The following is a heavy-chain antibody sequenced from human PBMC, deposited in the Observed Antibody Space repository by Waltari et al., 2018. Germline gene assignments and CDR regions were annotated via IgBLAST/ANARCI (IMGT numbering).Heavy chain of an antibody. Sequence: EEQLLESGGGLVQPGDSLRLSCAASGFRFSNYWMNWVRQAPGQGLVGVARISNDESSMTYADSVKGRFTISRDNAKNTLYLQMKRLRAEDTAVYYCVRLAQRTYRSPVPGRHYYYGMDVWGQGTTVTVSS. CDR3: VRLAQRTYRSPVPGRHYYYGMDV. V-gene: IGHV3-74*03. CDR2: ISNDESSM. CDR1: GFRFSNYW. D-gene: IGHD3-10*01. J-gene: IGHJ6*02.